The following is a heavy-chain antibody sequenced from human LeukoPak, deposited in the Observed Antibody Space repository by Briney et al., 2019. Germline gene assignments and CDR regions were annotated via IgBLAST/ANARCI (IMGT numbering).Heavy chain of an antibody. CDR3: ANLLLGANYHGMDV. CDR2: ISYDRNNA. V-gene: IGHV3-30*18. CDR1: GFSFSLYG. J-gene: IGHJ6*02. Sequence: GGCLRLSCAASGFSFSLYGMHCVRQAPGKGLEWVALISYDRNNAYYGDSVEGRFTVSRDNSKNTLHLQRNSLRADDTAVYYCANLLLGANYHGMDVWGQGTTVIVS. D-gene: IGHD3-16*01.